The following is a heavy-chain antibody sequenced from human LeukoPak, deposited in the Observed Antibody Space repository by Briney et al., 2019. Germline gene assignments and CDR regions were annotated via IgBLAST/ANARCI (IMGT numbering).Heavy chain of an antibody. CDR2: INHSGST. V-gene: IGHV4-34*01. CDR3: AREPYYYDSSVFDY. D-gene: IGHD3-22*01. CDR1: GGSFSVYY. J-gene: IGHJ4*02. Sequence: SETLSLTCALYGGSFSVYYWSWIRQPPGKGLEWIGEINHSGSTNYNPSLKSRVTISVDTSKNQFSLKLSSVTAADTAVYYCAREPYYYDSSVFDYWGQGTLVTVSS.